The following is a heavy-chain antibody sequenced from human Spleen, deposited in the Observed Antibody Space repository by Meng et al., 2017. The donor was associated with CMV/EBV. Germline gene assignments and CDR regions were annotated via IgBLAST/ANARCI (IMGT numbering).Heavy chain of an antibody. CDR3: ARVGPAATYYYYGMDV. V-gene: IGHV4-59*01. J-gene: IGHJ6*02. D-gene: IGHD2-2*01. CDR1: GGSISSYY. CDR2: IYYSGST. Sequence: SETLSLTCTVSGGSISSYYWSWIRQPPGKGLEWIGYIYYSGSTNYNPSLKSRVTISVDTSKNQFSLKLSSVTAADTAVYYRARVGPAATYYYYGMDVWGQGTTVTVSS.